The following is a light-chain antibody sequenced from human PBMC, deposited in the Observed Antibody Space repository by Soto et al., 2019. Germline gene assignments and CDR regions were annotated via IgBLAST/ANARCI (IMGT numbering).Light chain of an antibody. J-gene: IGLJ1*01. V-gene: IGLV2-23*01. CDR3: CSYAGNPYV. CDR2: EGS. CDR1: SSDVGSYNS. Sequence: QSALSQPASGSGSPGQSIAISCTGTSSDVGSYNSVSWYQQHPGKAPKLMIYEGSKRPSGVSDRFSGSKSGNTASLTISGLQAEDEADYYCCSYAGNPYVFGTGTKVTVL.